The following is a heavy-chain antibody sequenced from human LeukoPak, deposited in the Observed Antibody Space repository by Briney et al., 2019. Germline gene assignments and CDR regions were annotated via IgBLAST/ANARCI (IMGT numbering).Heavy chain of an antibody. D-gene: IGHD4-17*01. CDR3: ARDVHGDYGSGWFDP. CDR1: GGTFNNSA. J-gene: IGHJ5*02. V-gene: IGHV1-69*05. CDR2: IMPLFGTA. Sequence: SVKVSCKTSGGTFNNSAISWVRQAPGQGLEWLGGIMPLFGTAGYAQKFQGRVTITKDESTRTVYLELTSLTSDDTAVYYCARDVHGDYGSGWFDPWGQGTLVSVSA.